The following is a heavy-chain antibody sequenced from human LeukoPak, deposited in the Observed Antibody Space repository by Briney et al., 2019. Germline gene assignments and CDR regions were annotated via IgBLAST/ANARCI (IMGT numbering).Heavy chain of an antibody. CDR3: SKDRGVFGVAYSLDY. CDR2: MKQDGSEK. CDR1: GFTFSSYW. Sequence: PGGSLRLSCAASGFTFSSYWMSWVRQAPGKGLEWVASMKQDGSEKYYVDSVKGRFTISRDLSKNTLFLQMNSLRPEDTAVYYCSKDRGVFGVAYSLDYWGQGTLVTVSS. V-gene: IGHV3-7*01. D-gene: IGHD3-3*01. J-gene: IGHJ4*02.